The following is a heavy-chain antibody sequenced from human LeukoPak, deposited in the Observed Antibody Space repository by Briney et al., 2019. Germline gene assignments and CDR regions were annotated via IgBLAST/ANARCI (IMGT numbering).Heavy chain of an antibody. Sequence: KTSETLSLTCTVSGGSISSSSYYWGWIRQPPGKGLEWIGSISYSGSTHYNPSLKSRVTISVDTSKNQFSLKLSSVTAADTAVYYCAGGEIYGYNYFDYWGQGTLVTVSS. D-gene: IGHD5-18*01. CDR2: ISYSGST. J-gene: IGHJ4*02. V-gene: IGHV4-39*01. CDR3: AGGEIYGYNYFDY. CDR1: GGSISSSSYY.